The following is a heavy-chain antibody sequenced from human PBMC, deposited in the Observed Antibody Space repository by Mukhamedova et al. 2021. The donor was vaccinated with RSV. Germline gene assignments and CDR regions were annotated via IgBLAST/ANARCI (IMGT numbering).Heavy chain of an antibody. Sequence: VRQAPGKGLEWVAVISYDGSNKYYADSLKGRFTISRDNSKNTLYLQMNSLRAEDTAVYYCSKEGYDSSGYYYEDWGQGNLVTVS. J-gene: IGHJ4*02. CDR2: ISYDGSNK. D-gene: IGHD3-22*01. V-gene: IGHV3-30*18. CDR3: SKEGYDSSGYYYED.